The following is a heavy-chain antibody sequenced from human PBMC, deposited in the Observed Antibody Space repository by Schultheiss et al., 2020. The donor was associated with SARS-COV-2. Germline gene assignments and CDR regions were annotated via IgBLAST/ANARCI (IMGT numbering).Heavy chain of an antibody. CDR2: ISGSGGST. CDR1: GFTFSSYA. J-gene: IGHJ5*02. V-gene: IGHV3-23*01. CDR3: ARARAEQHLPFSWGPIPHPTTWFDP. Sequence: GGSLRLSCAASGFTFSSYAMSWVRQAPGKGLEWVSAISGSGGSTYYADSVKGRFTISRDNAGNTLYLQMNNLRVEDTAMYYCARARAEQHLPFSWGPIPHPTTWFDPWGQGTLVTVSS. D-gene: IGHD6-13*01.